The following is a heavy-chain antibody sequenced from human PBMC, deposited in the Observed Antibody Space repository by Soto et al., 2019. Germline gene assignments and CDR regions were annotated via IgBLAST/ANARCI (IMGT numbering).Heavy chain of an antibody. J-gene: IGHJ4*02. CDR3: AIDVRRSNQFDH. CDR1: GYTLTELS. D-gene: IGHD3-10*01. V-gene: IGHV1-24*01. CDR2: FDLENGET. Sequence: ASVKVSCKVSGYTLTELSIHWVRQAPGEGLEWMGGFDLENGETIYAQRFQGRVTMTEESSADTPYMELSSLRSEDTAVYYCAIDVRRSNQFDHWGQGTMGTVSS.